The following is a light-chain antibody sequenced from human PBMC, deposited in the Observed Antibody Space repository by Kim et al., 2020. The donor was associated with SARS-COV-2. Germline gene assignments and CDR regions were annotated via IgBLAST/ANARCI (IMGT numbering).Light chain of an antibody. V-gene: IGLV3-19*01. Sequence: ALGQTVKINCQGDSLQHYFVSWYQQTPRQAPVLVRFVGQVRPSGIPDRFSGSPSGSTASLIITAAQAEDEADYFCKSRDARGRHCGFGGGTQVT. CDR3: KSRDARGRHCG. CDR2: VGQ. CDR1: SLQHYF. J-gene: IGLJ3*02.